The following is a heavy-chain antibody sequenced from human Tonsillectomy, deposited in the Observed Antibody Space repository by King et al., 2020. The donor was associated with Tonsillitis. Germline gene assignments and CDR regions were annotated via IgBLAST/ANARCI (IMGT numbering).Heavy chain of an antibody. J-gene: IGHJ6*02. V-gene: IGHV3-30*04. CDR2: ISYDGSNR. D-gene: IGHD3-3*01. CDR1: GFTFSSYA. CDR3: ARDLEVQNTISIFGPYYYYGMDV. Sequence: VQLVESGGGVVQPGRSLRLSCAASGFTFSSYAMHWVRQAPGKGLEWVAVISYDGSNRYYADSVKGRFTISRDNSKNTLYLQMNSLRPEDTAVFYCARDLEVQNTISIFGPYYYYGMDVWGQGTTVTVSS.